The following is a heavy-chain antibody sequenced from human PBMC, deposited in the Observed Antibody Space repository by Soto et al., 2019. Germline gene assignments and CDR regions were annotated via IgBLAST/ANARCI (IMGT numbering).Heavy chain of an antibody. V-gene: IGHV4-30-2*01. CDR2: IYHSGST. CDR1: GGSISTGGYS. D-gene: IGHD6-19*01. CDR3: ARSPGMAVSHGAY. Sequence: SETLSLTCTVSGGSISTGGYSWSWIRQPPGMGLEWIGYIYHSGSTYYNPSLKSRVTISIDRSKNQFSLTLNSVTAADTALEYWARSPGMAVSHGAYWGHGTL. J-gene: IGHJ4*01.